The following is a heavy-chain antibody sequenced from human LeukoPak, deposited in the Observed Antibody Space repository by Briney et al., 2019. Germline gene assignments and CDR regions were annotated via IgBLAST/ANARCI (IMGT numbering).Heavy chain of an antibody. V-gene: IGHV1-69*13. CDR2: IIPIFGTA. CDR3: ARSGYDYVWGSYRPAYYFDY. Sequence: SVKVSCKASGGTFSSYAISWVRQAPGQGLEWMGGIIPIFGTANYAQKFQGRVTITADESTSTAYMELSSLRSEDTAVYYCARSGYDYVWGSYRPAYYFDYWGQGTLVTVSS. D-gene: IGHD3-16*02. CDR1: GGTFSSYA. J-gene: IGHJ4*02.